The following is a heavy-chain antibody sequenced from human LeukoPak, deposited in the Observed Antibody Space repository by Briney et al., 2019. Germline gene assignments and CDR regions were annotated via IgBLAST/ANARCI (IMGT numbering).Heavy chain of an antibody. CDR3: ASGGVGLDITIFGVVIEWFDP. CDR2: INPNSGGT. CDR1: GYTFTGYY. V-gene: IGHV1-2*02. Sequence: ASVKVSCKASGYTFTGYYMHWVRQAPGQGLEWMGWINPNSGGTNYAQKFQGRVTMTRDTSISTAYMELSRLRSDDTAVYYCASGGVGLDITIFGVVIEWFDPWGQGTLVTVSS. D-gene: IGHD3-3*01. J-gene: IGHJ5*02.